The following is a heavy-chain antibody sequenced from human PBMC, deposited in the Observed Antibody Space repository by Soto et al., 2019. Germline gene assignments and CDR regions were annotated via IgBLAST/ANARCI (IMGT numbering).Heavy chain of an antibody. D-gene: IGHD3-3*01. J-gene: IGHJ4*02. CDR3: ARDTDFWSGYYDY. Sequence: SRINGDGSGRSYADSVKGRFTISRDNAKNTLYLQMNSLRAEDTAVYYCARDTDFWSGYYDYWGQGTLVTVSS. CDR2: INGDGSGR. V-gene: IGHV3-74*01.